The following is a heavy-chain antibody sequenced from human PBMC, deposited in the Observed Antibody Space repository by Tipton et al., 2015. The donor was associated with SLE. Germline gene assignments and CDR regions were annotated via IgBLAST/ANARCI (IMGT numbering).Heavy chain of an antibody. CDR1: GFTFSSYW. J-gene: IGHJ4*02. CDR2: IKQDGSEK. V-gene: IGHV3-7*01. CDR3: ARDPPPLRGYTASEYVFDY. D-gene: IGHD5-12*01. Sequence: SLRLSCAASGFTFSSYWMSWVRQAPGKGLEWVANIKQDGSEKYYVDSVKGRFTISRDNAKNSLYLQMNSLRAEDTAVYYCARDPPPLRGYTASEYVFDYWAPGPLLTVSS.